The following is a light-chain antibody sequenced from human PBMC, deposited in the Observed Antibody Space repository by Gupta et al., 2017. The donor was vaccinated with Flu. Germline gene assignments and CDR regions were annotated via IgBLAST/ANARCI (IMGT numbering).Light chain of an antibody. CDR3: SSYAGSNSFA. CDR1: SSDVGEYNY. J-gene: IGLJ1*01. CDR2: EVS. Sequence: QSALTQPPSASGSPGQSVTISCTGTSSDVGEYNYVSWYQQHPGKAPKLVISEVSKRPSGVPDRFSGSKSGNTASLTVSGLQAEDEADYYCSSYAGSNSFAFGTGTKVTVL. V-gene: IGLV2-8*01.